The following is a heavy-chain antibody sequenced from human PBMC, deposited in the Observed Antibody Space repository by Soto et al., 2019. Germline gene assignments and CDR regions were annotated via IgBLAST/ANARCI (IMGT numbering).Heavy chain of an antibody. CDR3: ARRSSGWYFDY. Sequence: PWGALRLSCAASGFTFSSYAMSWVRQAPGKGLEWVSAISGSGGSTYYADSVKGRSTISRDSSKNTLYLQMNSLRAEDTAVYYCARRSSGWYFDYWGQGTLVTVSS. CDR1: GFTFSSYA. J-gene: IGHJ4*02. CDR2: ISGSGGST. D-gene: IGHD6-19*01. V-gene: IGHV3-23*01.